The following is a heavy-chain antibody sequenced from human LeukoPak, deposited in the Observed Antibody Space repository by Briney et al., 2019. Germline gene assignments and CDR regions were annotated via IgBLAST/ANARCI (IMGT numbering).Heavy chain of an antibody. Sequence: SETLSLTCTVSGGSISSYYWSWIRQPPGKGLEWLGYIYYGGSTNYNPSLKSRVTISVDTSKNQFSLKLSSVTAADTAVYYCARAQWDYDSSGYYYFDYWGQGTLVTVSS. CDR1: GGSISSYY. CDR3: ARAQWDYDSSGYYYFDY. CDR2: IYYGGST. D-gene: IGHD3-22*01. V-gene: IGHV4-59*01. J-gene: IGHJ4*02.